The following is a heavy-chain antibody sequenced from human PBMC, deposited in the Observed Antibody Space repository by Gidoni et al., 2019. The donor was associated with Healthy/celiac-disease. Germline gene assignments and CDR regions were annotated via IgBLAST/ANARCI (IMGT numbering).Heavy chain of an antibody. CDR2: IYWDDDK. V-gene: IGHV2-5*02. Sequence: QITLKESGPTLVKPTQTLTLTCTFSGFSLSTSGVGVGWIRQPPGKALEWLALIYWDDDKRYSPSLKSRLTITKDTSKNQVVLTMTNMDPVDTATYYCAHSAKDCSGGSCYRLVRRFAFDIWGQGTMVTVSS. CDR3: AHSAKDCSGGSCYRLVRRFAFDI. CDR1: GFSLSTSGVG. J-gene: IGHJ3*02. D-gene: IGHD2-15*01.